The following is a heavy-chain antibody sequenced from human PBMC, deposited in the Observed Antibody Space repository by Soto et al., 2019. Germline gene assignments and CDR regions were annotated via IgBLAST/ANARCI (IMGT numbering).Heavy chain of an antibody. D-gene: IGHD3-22*01. J-gene: IGHJ6*02. CDR1: GYTFTSYG. CDR3: ARDPNDSSAYYHHYYYGMDV. V-gene: IGHV1-3*01. CDR2: INAGNGNR. Sequence: QIQLMQSGAEVKKPGASVKVSCKASGYTFTSYGIHWVRQAPGQRLEWTGWINAGNGNRKYSEKFQDRVTITRDTSASTAYLELSSLRSEDTAVYYCARDPNDSSAYYHHYYYGMDVWGQGTTVTVSS.